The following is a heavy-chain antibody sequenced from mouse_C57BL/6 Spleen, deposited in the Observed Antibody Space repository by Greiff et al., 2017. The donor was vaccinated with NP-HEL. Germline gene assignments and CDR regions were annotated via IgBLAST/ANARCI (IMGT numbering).Heavy chain of an antibody. CDR1: GYTFTSYW. V-gene: IGHV1-50*01. CDR3: ARGGPAWFAY. J-gene: IGHJ3*01. CDR2: IDPSDSYT. Sequence: VQLQQPGAELVKPGASVKLSCKASGYTFTSYWMQWVKQRPGQGLEWIGEIDPSDSYTNYNQKFKGKATLTVDTSSSTAYMQLSSLTSEDSAVYYCARGGPAWFAYWGQGTLVTVSA.